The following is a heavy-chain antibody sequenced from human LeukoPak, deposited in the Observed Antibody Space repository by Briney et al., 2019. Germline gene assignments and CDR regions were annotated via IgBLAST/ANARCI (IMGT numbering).Heavy chain of an antibody. D-gene: IGHD1-1*01. V-gene: IGHV4-34*01. J-gene: IGHJ6*02. Sequence: SETLSLTCAVYGGSFSGYYWTWIRQPPGKGLEWIGDINHSGSTNYNPSLKSRVTISVDTSKNQFSLKLSSVTAADTAVYYCARVYPTDDDYYYGMDVWGQGTTVTVSS. CDR3: ARVYPTDDDYYYGMDV. CDR2: INHSGST. CDR1: GGSFSGYY.